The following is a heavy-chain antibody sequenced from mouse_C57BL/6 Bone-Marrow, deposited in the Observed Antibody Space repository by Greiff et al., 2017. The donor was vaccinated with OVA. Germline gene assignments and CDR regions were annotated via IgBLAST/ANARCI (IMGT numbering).Heavy chain of an antibody. D-gene: IGHD2-1*01. CDR2: IWGGGST. CDR1: GFSLTSHG. Sequence: VKLVESGPGLVAPPQILSITCTVSGFSLTSHGVDWVRQPPGKGLEWLGVIWGGGSTNYNSALMSRLSISKDNSKSQVFLKRNSLQTDETAMYYCAKDGDGNYGCDYWGQGALVTVSS. J-gene: IGHJ3*01. V-gene: IGHV2-9*01. CDR3: AKDGDGNYGCDY.